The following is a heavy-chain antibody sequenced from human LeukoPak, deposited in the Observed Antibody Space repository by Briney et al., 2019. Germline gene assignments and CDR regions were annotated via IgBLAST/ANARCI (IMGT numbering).Heavy chain of an antibody. J-gene: IGHJ4*02. CDR2: IIPIFGTA. CDR1: GGTFSSYA. CDR3: ARDPDYGSGTFDY. V-gene: IGHV1-69*13. Sequence: ASVKVSCKASGGTFSSYAISWVRQAPGQGLEWMGGIIPIFGTANYAQKFQGRVTITADESTSTAYMELSSLRSEDTAVYYCARDPDYGSGTFDYWGQGTLVTVSS. D-gene: IGHD3-10*01.